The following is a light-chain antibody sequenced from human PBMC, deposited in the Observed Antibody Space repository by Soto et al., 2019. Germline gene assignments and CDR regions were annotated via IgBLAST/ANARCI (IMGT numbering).Light chain of an antibody. CDR3: QQYGSSPPYT. Sequence: EIVLTQSPGTLSLSPGERATLSCRASHSVSSTYLAWYHQTPGQAPRLLIYGASSRATGIPDRFSGSGSGTDFTLTISRLEPEDFAVYYCQQYGSSPPYTFGQGNKLEIE. CDR1: HSVSSTY. V-gene: IGKV3-20*01. J-gene: IGKJ2*01. CDR2: GAS.